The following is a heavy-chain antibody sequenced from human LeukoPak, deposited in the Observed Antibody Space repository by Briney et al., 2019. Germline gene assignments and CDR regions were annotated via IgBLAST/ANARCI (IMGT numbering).Heavy chain of an antibody. J-gene: IGHJ3*01. CDR2: IFHSGDT. CDR1: GGSIISGGYS. Sequence: SETLSLTCAVSGGSIISGGYSWSWIRQTPEKGLEGIGHIFHSGDTEYNPSLKNRVAMSLVRSKNQVSLELSSVTAADTAVYYCARAPGAPRGYYAGGFDVWGQGTLVTVSS. CDR3: ARAPGAPRGYYAGGFDV. V-gene: IGHV4-30-2*01. D-gene: IGHD3-3*01.